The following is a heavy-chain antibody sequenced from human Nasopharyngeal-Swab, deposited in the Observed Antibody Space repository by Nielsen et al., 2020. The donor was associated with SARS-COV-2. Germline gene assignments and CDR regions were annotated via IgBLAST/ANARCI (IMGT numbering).Heavy chain of an antibody. D-gene: IGHD1-7*01. J-gene: IGHJ4*02. V-gene: IGHV3-33*01. CDR3: ASRNWNYPYYFDY. CDR1: GFTFSNYG. CDR2: IWYDGSNK. Sequence: GESLKISCAASGFTFSNYGMHWVRQAPGKGLEWLAVIWYDGSNKYYADSVKGRFTISRDNSKNTVYLQMNSLRTEDTAVYYCASRNWNYPYYFDYWGQGTLVTVSS.